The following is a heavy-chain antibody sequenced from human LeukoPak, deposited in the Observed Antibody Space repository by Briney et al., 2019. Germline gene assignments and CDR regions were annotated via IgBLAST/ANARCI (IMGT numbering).Heavy chain of an antibody. V-gene: IGHV3-30*04. D-gene: IGHD5-12*01. Sequence: PGRSLRLSCAASGFTISSYAMHWVRQAPGKGLEWVAVISYDGSNKYYADSVKGRFTISRDNSKNTLYLQMNSLRAEDTAVYYCARVDVWWLIDAFDIWGQGTMVTVSS. J-gene: IGHJ3*02. CDR1: GFTISSYA. CDR2: ISYDGSNK. CDR3: ARVDVWWLIDAFDI.